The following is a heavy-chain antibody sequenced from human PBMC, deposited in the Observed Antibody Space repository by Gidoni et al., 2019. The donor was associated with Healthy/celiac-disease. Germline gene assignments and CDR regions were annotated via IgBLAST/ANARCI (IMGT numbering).Heavy chain of an antibody. CDR2: IYWDDDK. CDR3: AHSRGRSDCPDY. V-gene: IGHV2-5*08. Sequence: ERWIRQPPGKALEWLALIYWDDDKRYSPSLKSRLTITKDTSKNQVVLTMTNMDPVDTATYYCAHSRGRSDCPDYWGQGTLVTVSS. J-gene: IGHJ4*02. D-gene: IGHD2-21*02.